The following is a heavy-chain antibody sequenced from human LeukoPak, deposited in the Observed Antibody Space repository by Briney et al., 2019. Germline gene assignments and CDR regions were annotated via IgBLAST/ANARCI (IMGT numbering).Heavy chain of an antibody. CDR3: ARGTQMATLYYFDY. Sequence: ASVKVSCKASGYTFTSYGISWVRQAPGQGLEWMAWISAYNGNTNYAQKLQGRVTMTTDTSTSTAYMELRSLRSDDTAVYYCARGTQMATLYYFDYWGQGTLVTVSS. CDR1: GYTFTSYG. CDR2: ISAYNGNT. V-gene: IGHV1-18*01. D-gene: IGHD5-24*01. J-gene: IGHJ4*02.